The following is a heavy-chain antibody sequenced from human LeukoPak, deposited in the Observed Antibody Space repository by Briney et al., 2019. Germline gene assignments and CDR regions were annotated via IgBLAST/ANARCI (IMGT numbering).Heavy chain of an antibody. CDR2: ISGSGGST. CDR1: GFTFSSYG. Sequence: TGGSLRLSCAASGFTFSSYGMSWVRQAPGKGLEWVSTISGSGGSTYYADSVKGRFTISRDNSKNTLYLQMNSLRAEDTAVYYCARDMYYYDSSGFSFDYWGQGTLVTVSS. D-gene: IGHD3-22*01. J-gene: IGHJ4*02. CDR3: ARDMYYYDSSGFSFDY. V-gene: IGHV3-23*01.